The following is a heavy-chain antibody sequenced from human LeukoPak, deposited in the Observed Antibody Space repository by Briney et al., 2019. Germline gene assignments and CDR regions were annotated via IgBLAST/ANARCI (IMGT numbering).Heavy chain of an antibody. CDR2: IYHSGST. CDR3: ARDGYDYVWGPFDY. J-gene: IGHJ4*02. CDR1: GYSISSGYY. V-gene: IGHV4-38-2*02. Sequence: PSETLSLTCTVSGYSISSGYYWGWIRQPPGKGLEWIGSIYHSGSTYYNPSLKSRVTISVDTSKNQFSLKLSSVTAADTAVYYCARDGYDYVWGPFDYWGQGTLVTVSS. D-gene: IGHD3-16*01.